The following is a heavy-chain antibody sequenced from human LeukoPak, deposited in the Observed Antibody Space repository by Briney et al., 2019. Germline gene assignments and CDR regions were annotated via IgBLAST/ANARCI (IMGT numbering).Heavy chain of an antibody. V-gene: IGHV4-39*07. D-gene: IGHD3-10*01. Sequence: SETLSLTCTVSGGSISSSGYNWGWIRQPPGKGLEWIGSIYHSGSTYYNPSLKSRVTISVDTSKNQFSLNLSSVSAADTAFYYCARDYYGSGSYNKYDFWSQGTLVTVSS. CDR3: ARDYYGSGSYNKYDF. J-gene: IGHJ4*02. CDR1: GGSISSSGYN. CDR2: IYHSGST.